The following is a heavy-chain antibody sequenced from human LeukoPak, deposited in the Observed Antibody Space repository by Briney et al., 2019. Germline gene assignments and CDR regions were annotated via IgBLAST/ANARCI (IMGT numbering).Heavy chain of an antibody. J-gene: IGHJ4*02. D-gene: IGHD5-12*01. CDR3: AREKKRGYDRFSGDYFDY. Sequence: SQTLSLTCTVSGGSISSGSYYWGWIRQPAGKGLEWIGRIYTSGSTNYNPSLKSRVTISVDTSKNQFSLKLSSVTAADTAVYYCAREKKRGYDRFSGDYFDYWGQGTLVTVSS. CDR1: GGSISSGSYY. CDR2: IYTSGST. V-gene: IGHV4-61*02.